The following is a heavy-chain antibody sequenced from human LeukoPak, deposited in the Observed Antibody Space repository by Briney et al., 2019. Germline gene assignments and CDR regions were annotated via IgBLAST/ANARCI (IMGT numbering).Heavy chain of an antibody. Sequence: GGSLRLSFAASGFTFNTYSLNWARQAPGKGLEWVSTISDSGGGTYYADSVKGRFTISRDNSKNTLYLQMNSLRADDTAVYYCVGADFWGQGTLVTVSS. CDR2: ISDSGGGT. V-gene: IGHV3-23*01. CDR1: GFTFNTYS. J-gene: IGHJ4*02. CDR3: VGADF.